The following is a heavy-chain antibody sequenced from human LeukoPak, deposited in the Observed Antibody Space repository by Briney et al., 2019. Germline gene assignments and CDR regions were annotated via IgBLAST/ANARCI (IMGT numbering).Heavy chain of an antibody. J-gene: IGHJ4*02. D-gene: IGHD4-17*01. CDR1: GFTFSSYE. V-gene: IGHV3-48*03. CDR3: AKEAALRD. Sequence: LTGGSLRLSCAASGFTFSSYEMNWVRQAPGKGLEWVSYISSSGSTIYYAGSVQGRFTISRDNAKNSLYLQMSSLRAEDTAVYYCAKEAALRDWGQGTLVTVSS. CDR2: ISSSGSTI.